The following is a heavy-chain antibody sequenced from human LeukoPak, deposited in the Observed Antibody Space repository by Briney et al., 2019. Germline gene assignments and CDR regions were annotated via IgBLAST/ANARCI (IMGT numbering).Heavy chain of an antibody. CDR3: AKSDSSGYLTYFDY. V-gene: IGHV3-30*02. CDR1: GFTFSSQW. D-gene: IGHD3-22*01. J-gene: IGHJ4*02. Sequence: GGSLRLSCAASGFTFSSQWMGWVRQAPGKGLEWVAVIRYDGSDKYYADSVKGRFTISRDNSKNTLYLQMNSLRAEDTAVYYCAKSDSSGYLTYFDYWGQGTLVTVSS. CDR2: IRYDGSDK.